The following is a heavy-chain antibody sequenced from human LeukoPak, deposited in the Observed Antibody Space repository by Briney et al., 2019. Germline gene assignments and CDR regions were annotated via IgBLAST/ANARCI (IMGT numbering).Heavy chain of an antibody. V-gene: IGHV1-69*05. CDR1: GGTFSSYA. D-gene: IGHD3-22*01. CDR3: ARTYYYVSYFDY. CDR2: IIPIFGTA. Sequence: SVKVSCKASGGTFSSYAISWVRQAPGQGLEWMGGIIPIFGTANYAQKFQGRVTITTDESTSTAYMELSSLRSEDTAVYYCARTYYYVSYFDYWGQGTLVTVSS. J-gene: IGHJ4*02.